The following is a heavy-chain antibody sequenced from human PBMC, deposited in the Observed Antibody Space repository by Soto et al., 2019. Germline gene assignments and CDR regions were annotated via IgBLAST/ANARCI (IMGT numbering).Heavy chain of an antibody. D-gene: IGHD4-17*01. CDR1: GFTFSTYG. J-gene: IGHJ4*02. CDR3: AKDRHYEVVYYFDY. Sequence: GSLRLSCAASGFTFSTYGMHWVRQAPGKGLEWVAVISDDGSDKYYADSVKGRFTISRDNSKNTLYLQMNSLRAEDTAMYFCAKDRHYEVVYYFDYWGQGTLVTVSS. V-gene: IGHV3-30*18. CDR2: ISDDGSDK.